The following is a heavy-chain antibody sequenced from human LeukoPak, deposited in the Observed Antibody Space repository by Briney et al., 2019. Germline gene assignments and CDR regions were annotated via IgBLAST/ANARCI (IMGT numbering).Heavy chain of an antibody. V-gene: IGHV3-23*01. CDR1: GFTFSSYA. J-gene: IGHJ4*02. CDR2: ISGSGGST. Sequence: GGSLRLSCAASGFTFSSYAMSWVRQAPGKGLEWVSAISGSGGSTYYADSVKGRLTISRDNSKNTLYLQMNSLRAEDTAVYYCAKVFSGYYDWMFDYWGQGTLVTVSS. CDR3: AKVFSGYYDWMFDY. D-gene: IGHD3-3*01.